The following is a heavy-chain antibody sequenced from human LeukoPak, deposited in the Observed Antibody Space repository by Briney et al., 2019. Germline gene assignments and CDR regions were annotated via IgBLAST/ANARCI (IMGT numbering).Heavy chain of an antibody. CDR1: GYTFTSYA. Sequence: GASVKVSCKASGYTFTSYAMHWVRQAPGQGLEWMGWINAGNGNTKYSQKFQGRVTITRDTSASTAYMELSSLRSEDTAVYYCARDRNSRGFDPWGQGTLVTVSS. V-gene: IGHV1-3*01. CDR3: ARDRNSRGFDP. CDR2: INAGNGNT. J-gene: IGHJ5*02. D-gene: IGHD6-13*01.